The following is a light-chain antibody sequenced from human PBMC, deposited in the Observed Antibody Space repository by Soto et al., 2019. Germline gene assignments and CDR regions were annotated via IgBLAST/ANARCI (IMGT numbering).Light chain of an antibody. CDR2: EVS. CDR3: SSYTSSSTWV. CDR1: SSDVGGYNY. J-gene: IGLJ3*02. Sequence: QSALTQPASVSGSPGQSITISCTGTSSDVGGYNYVSWYQPHPGKAPKLMIYEVSNRPSGVSNRFSGSKSGNTASLTISGLQADDEADYYCSSYTSSSTWVFGGGTKLTVL. V-gene: IGLV2-14*01.